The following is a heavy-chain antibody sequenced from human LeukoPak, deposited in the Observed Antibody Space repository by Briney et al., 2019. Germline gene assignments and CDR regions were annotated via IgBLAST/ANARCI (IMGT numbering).Heavy chain of an antibody. V-gene: IGHV1-18*01. CDR2: ISAYNGNT. Sequence: ASVKVFCKASGYTFTSYGISWVRQAPGQGLEWMGWISAYNGNTNYAQKLQGRVTMTTDTSTSTAYMELRSLRSDDTAVYYCARSVPALYNASYCSSTSCYKLGDYWGQGTLVTVSS. CDR3: ARSVPALYNASYCSSTSCYKLGDY. CDR1: GYTFTSYG. J-gene: IGHJ4*02. D-gene: IGHD2-2*02.